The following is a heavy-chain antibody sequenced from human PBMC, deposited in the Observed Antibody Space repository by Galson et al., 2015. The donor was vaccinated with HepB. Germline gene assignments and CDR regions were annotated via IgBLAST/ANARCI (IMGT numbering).Heavy chain of an antibody. D-gene: IGHD3-10*01. CDR1: GYTFTSYY. V-gene: IGHV1-46*01. CDR3: ARDPYGSGSYYLAEYFQH. Sequence: SVKVSCKASGYTFTSYYMHWVRQAPGQGLEWMGIINPSGDSTSYAQKFQGRVTMTTDTSTSTAYMELRSLRSDDTAVYYCARDPYGSGSYYLAEYFQHWGQGTLVTVSS. J-gene: IGHJ1*01. CDR2: INPSGDST.